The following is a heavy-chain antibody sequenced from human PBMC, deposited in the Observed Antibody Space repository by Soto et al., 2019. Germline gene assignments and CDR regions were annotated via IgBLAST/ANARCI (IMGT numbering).Heavy chain of an antibody. V-gene: IGHV3-15*07. Sequence: EVQLVESGGGLVKPGGSLRLSCAASGFTFSNAWMNWVRQAPGKGLEWVGRVKSKTDGGTTDYAAPVKGRLTISSDDSINTLYLQMTSLKTQCTAVYYCTTAGSYYDLLTGLVPWYFDLWGRGTLVSVSS. CDR3: TTAGSYYDLLTGLVPWYFDL. CDR1: GFTFSNAW. J-gene: IGHJ2*01. CDR2: VKSKTDGGTT. D-gene: IGHD3-9*01.